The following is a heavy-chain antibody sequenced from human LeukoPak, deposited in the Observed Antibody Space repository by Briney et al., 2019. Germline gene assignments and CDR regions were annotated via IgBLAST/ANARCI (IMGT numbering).Heavy chain of an antibody. Sequence: PSETLSLTCTVSGGSISSSSYYWGWIRQPPGKGLEWIGSIYYSGSTYYNPSLKSRVTISVDTSKNQSSLKLSSVTAADTAVYYCASLINWFDPWGQGTLVTVSS. CDR1: GGSISSSSYY. V-gene: IGHV4-39*07. D-gene: IGHD3-16*01. CDR2: IYYSGST. CDR3: ASLINWFDP. J-gene: IGHJ5*02.